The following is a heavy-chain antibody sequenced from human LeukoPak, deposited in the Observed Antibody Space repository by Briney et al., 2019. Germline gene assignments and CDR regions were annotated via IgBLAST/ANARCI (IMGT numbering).Heavy chain of an antibody. J-gene: IGHJ6*02. CDR3: ASTSASYYYYFYGMDV. V-gene: IGHV3-30-3*01. D-gene: IGHD6-6*01. CDR1: GFTFSSYA. Sequence: SGGSLRLSCAASGFTFSSYAMHWVRQAPGKGLEWVAVILYDGSNKYYADSVKGRFTISRDNSKNTLYLQMNSLRAEDTAVYYCASTSASYYYYFYGMDVWGQGTTVTVSS. CDR2: ILYDGSNK.